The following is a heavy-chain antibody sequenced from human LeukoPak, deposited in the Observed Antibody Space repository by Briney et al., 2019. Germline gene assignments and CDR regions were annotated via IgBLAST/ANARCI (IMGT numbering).Heavy chain of an antibody. D-gene: IGHD3-3*01. J-gene: IGHJ4*02. CDR3: ARDIWWSGYSLDY. CDR2: INHSGST. Sequence: SETLSLTCAVYGGSFSGYYWSWIRQPPGKGLEWIGEINHSGSTNYNPSLKSRVTISVDTSKNQFSLKLSSVTAADTAVYYCARDIWWSGYSLDYWGQGTLVTVSS. CDR1: GGSFSGYY. V-gene: IGHV4-34*01.